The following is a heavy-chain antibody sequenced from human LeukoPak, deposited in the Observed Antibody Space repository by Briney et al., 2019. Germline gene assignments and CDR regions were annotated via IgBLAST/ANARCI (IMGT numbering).Heavy chain of an antibody. V-gene: IGHV3-23*01. CDR3: AKESWYFDD. J-gene: IGHJ4*02. CDR1: GFTFSNYA. CDR2: ISGSGVST. Sequence: GGSLRLSCAASGFTFSNYAMSWVRQAPGKGLEWVSAISGSGVSTHYADSVKGRFSISRDNSKNTLYLQMNSLRAEDTAVYYCAKESWYFDDWGQGTLVTVSS.